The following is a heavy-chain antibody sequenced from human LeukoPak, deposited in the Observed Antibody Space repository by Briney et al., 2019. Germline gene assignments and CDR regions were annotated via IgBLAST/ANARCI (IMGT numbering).Heavy chain of an antibody. J-gene: IGHJ5*02. CDR3: ARSARGYYDSMVVGS. V-gene: IGHV3-48*01. CDR2: ISSSSSTI. D-gene: IGHD3-22*01. Sequence: PGGSLRLSCAASGFTFSSYSMNWVRQAPGKGLEWVSYISSSSSTIYYADSVKGRFTISRDNAKNSLYLQMNSLRAEDTAVYYCARSARGYYDSMVVGSWGQGTLVTVSS. CDR1: GFTFSSYS.